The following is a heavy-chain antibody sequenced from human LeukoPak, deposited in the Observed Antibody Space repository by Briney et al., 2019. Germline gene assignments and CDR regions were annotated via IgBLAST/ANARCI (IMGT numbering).Heavy chain of an antibody. Sequence: ASEKVSCKASGYTFTSYDINWVRQATGQGLEWMGWMNPNSGNTGYAQKFQGRVTMTRNTSISTAYMELSSLRSEDTAVYYCARGAPHYDSSHGAFDIWGQGTMVTVSS. CDR1: GYTFTSYD. J-gene: IGHJ3*02. CDR3: ARGAPHYDSSHGAFDI. CDR2: MNPNSGNT. V-gene: IGHV1-8*01. D-gene: IGHD3-22*01.